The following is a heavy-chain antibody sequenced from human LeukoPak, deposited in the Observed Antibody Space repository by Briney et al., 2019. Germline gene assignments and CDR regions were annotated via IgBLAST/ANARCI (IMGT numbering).Heavy chain of an antibody. Sequence: GASVKVSCKASGGTFSSYAISWVRQAPGQGLEWMGRIIPILGIANYAQKFQGRVTITADKSTSTAYMELSSLRSEDTAVYYCARPLSSTGYNWKWPPRMDGWGQGTTVTVSS. V-gene: IGHV1-69*04. D-gene: IGHD1-20*01. CDR2: IIPILGIA. CDR3: ARPLSSTGYNWKWPPRMDG. CDR1: GGTFSSYA. J-gene: IGHJ6*02.